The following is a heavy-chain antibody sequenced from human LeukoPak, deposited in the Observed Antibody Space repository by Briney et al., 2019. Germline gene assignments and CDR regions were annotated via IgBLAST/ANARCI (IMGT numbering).Heavy chain of an antibody. D-gene: IGHD3-22*01. V-gene: IGHV4-59*12. CDR2: IYYSGST. CDR1: GGSISSYY. Sequence: SETLSLTCTVSGGSISSYYWSWIRQPPGKGLEWIGYIYYSGSTNYNPSLKSRVTISVDTSKNQFSLKLNSMTAADTAVYYCAGISFYYYDSSGSVYFWGQGTLVTVSS. CDR3: AGISFYYYDSSGSVYF. J-gene: IGHJ4*02.